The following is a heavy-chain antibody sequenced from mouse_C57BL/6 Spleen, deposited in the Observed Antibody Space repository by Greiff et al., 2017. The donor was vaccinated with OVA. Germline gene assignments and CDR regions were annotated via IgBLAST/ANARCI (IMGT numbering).Heavy chain of an antibody. J-gene: IGHJ2*01. CDR3: ARDYDYATYYFDY. V-gene: IGHV5-4*01. Sequence: EVKLQESGGGLVKPGGSLKLSCAASGFTFSSYAMSWVRQTPEKRLEWVATISDGGSYTYYPDNVKGRFTISRDNAKNNLYLQMSHLKSEDTAMYYCARDYDYATYYFDYWGQGTTLTVSS. CDR2: ISDGGSYT. D-gene: IGHD2-4*01. CDR1: GFTFSSYA.